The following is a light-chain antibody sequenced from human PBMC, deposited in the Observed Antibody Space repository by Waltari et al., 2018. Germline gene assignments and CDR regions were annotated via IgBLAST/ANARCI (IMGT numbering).Light chain of an antibody. Sequence: SYELTQPNSVSVAPGQTANITCSRDKLGNKYACWYQQKPGQSPVLVIHQNTKRPSGIPERFSGSNSGNTATLTISGTQPIDEADFYCQAWDSTFARVFGGGTRLTVL. CDR1: KLGNKY. CDR2: QNT. CDR3: QAWDSTFARV. J-gene: IGLJ3*02. V-gene: IGLV3-1*01.